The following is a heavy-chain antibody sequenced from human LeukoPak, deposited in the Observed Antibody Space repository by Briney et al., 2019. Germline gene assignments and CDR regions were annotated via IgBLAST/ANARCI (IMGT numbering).Heavy chain of an antibody. V-gene: IGHV1-2*02. CDR3: ARGEYRYGNDY. D-gene: IGHD5-18*01. CDR2: INPNSGGT. Sequence: ASVKVSCKASGYTFTDYYMHWVRQAPGQGLEWVGWINPNSGGTNYAQKFQGRVGMTRGTTISTAYMELSRLRSDDTAVYYCARGEYRYGNDYWGQGTLVTVSS. CDR1: GYTFTDYY. J-gene: IGHJ4*02.